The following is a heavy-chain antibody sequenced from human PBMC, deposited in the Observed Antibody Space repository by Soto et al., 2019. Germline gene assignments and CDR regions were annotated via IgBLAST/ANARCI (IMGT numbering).Heavy chain of an antibody. CDR3: ARGRTVTTFLGMDV. J-gene: IGHJ6*02. Sequence: QVQLVQSGAEVKKPGSSVKVSCKASGGTFSSYTISWVRQAPGQGLEWMGRIIPILGIANYAQKFQGRVTIPADKSTSTAYMELSSLRSEDTAVYYCARGRTVTTFLGMDVWGQGTTVTVSS. D-gene: IGHD4-17*01. CDR1: GGTFSSYT. V-gene: IGHV1-69*02. CDR2: IIPILGIA.